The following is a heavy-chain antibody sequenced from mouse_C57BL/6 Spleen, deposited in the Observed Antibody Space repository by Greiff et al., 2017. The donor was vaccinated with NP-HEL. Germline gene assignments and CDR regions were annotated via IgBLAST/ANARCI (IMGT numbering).Heavy chain of an antibody. D-gene: IGHD2-4*01. CDR3: ARKWDDYDEGFAY. CDR2: IWSGGST. V-gene: IGHV2-2*01. CDR1: GFSLTSYG. Sequence: QVQLQQSGPGLVQPSHCLSITCTVSGFSLTSYGVHWVRQSPGKGLEWLGVIWSGGSTDYNAAVISRLSISKDNSKSQVFFKMNSLQADDTAIYYCARKWDDYDEGFAYWGQGTLVTVSA. J-gene: IGHJ3*01.